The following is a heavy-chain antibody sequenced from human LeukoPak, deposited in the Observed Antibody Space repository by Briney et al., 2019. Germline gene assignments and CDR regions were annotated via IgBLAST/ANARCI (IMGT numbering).Heavy chain of an antibody. CDR2: IYYSGST. V-gene: IGHV4-39*07. CDR3: ARVNDSSGYLYYFDY. Sequence: SETLSLTCTVSGGSISSSYYWAWIRQPPGKGLEWIGSIYYSGSTNYNPSLKSRVTISVDKSKNQFSLKLSSVTAADTAVYYCARVNDSSGYLYYFDYWGQGTLVTVSS. CDR1: GGSISSSYY. D-gene: IGHD3-22*01. J-gene: IGHJ4*02.